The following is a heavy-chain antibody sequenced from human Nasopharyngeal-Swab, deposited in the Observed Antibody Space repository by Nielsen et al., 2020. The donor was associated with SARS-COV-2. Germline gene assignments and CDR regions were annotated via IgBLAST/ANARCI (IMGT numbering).Heavy chain of an antibody. J-gene: IGHJ4*02. CDR3: ARVPDYGDYEFDY. D-gene: IGHD4-17*01. V-gene: IGHV3-11*04. Sequence: GSLRLSCAASGFTFSDYYMSWIRQAPGKGLEWVSYISSSGSTIYYADSVKGRFTISRDNAKNSLYLQMNSLRAEDTAVYYCARVPDYGDYEFDYWGQGTLVTVSS. CDR1: GFTFSDYY. CDR2: ISSSGSTI.